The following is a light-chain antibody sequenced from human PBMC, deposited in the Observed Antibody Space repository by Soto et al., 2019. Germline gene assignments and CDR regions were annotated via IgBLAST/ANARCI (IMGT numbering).Light chain of an antibody. CDR3: SSYTSSSLYV. CDR2: EVT. CDR1: SSDIGGHHF. V-gene: IGLV2-14*01. Sequence: QSVLTQPASVSGSPGQSITISCTGTSSDIGGHHFVSWYQQQSGKAPKLVIYEVTDRPSGVSDRFSGSKSGNTASLTIPGLQPEDEADYYCSSYTSSSLYVFGAGTKVTVL. J-gene: IGLJ1*01.